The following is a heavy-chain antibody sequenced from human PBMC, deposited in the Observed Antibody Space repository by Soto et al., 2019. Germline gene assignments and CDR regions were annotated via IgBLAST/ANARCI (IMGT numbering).Heavy chain of an antibody. CDR2: IYSSGNT. J-gene: IGHJ5*02. CDR3: ARGQRFSDWFDT. Sequence: PSLTCSVSGGTLSGYYWTWIRQPAGKGLEWIGRIYSSGNTKYNPSLQSRVTMSLDTSNNQFSLRLTSVTAADTAVYYCARGQRFSDWFDTWGQGTLGTVS. V-gene: IGHV4-4*07. D-gene: IGHD3-3*01. CDR1: GGTLSGYY.